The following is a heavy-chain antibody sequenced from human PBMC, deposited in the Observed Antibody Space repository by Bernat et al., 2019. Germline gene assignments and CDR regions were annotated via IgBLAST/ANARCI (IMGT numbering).Heavy chain of an antibody. CDR2: IDWDDDK. CDR1: GFSLTTSGMC. V-gene: IGHV2-70*01. CDR3: AQAVFPPGVGGYFDY. Sequence: QVTLRESGPALVTPTQTLTLTCTFSGFSLTTSGMCVGWIRQPPGQALEWLALIDWDDDKYYSTSLKTRLTISKYTSKNQVVLTMTNMDPVDTATYSCAQAVFPPGVGGYFDYWGQGTLVTVSS. J-gene: IGHJ4*02. D-gene: IGHD3-10*01.